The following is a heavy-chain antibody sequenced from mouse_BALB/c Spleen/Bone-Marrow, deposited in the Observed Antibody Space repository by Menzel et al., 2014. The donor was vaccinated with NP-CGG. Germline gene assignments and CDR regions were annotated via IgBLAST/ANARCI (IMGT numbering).Heavy chain of an antibody. J-gene: IGHJ2*01. Sequence: QVQLQQSGAELVKPGASVKLSRKASGYTFTSYWMHWVKQRPGRGLEWIGEINPSNGRTNYNEKFKSKATLTVDKSSSTAYMQLSSLTSEDSAVYYCARRTTTVVATDYWGQGTTLTVSS. D-gene: IGHD1-1*01. CDR3: ARRTTTVVATDY. V-gene: IGHV1S81*02. CDR2: INPSNGRT. CDR1: GYTFTSYW.